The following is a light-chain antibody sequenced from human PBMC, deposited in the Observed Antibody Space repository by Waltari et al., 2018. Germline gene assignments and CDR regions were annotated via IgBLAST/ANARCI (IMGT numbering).Light chain of an antibody. Sequence: IVLTQSPGTLSLSPGGRATLSCRASESVSVDYLAWYQQKPGQAPRLLIYDASTRATGVPDRLSGSGSGTDFTLTISRLEPEDFAVYYCQQYGSLPWTFGQGTKVAIK. CDR2: DAS. CDR1: ESVSVDY. V-gene: IGKV3-20*01. CDR3: QQYGSLPWT. J-gene: IGKJ1*01.